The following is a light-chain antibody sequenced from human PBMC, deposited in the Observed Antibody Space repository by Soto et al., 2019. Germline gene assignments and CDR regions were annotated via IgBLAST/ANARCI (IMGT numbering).Light chain of an antibody. V-gene: IGKV3-15*01. Sequence: EFVMTHSPATLSVSAGEGATLSCRASQSVSSKLAWYQQKPGQAPRLLICGASTRATGIPARFSGSGSGTEFTLIISSLQSEDSAVYYCQQYNSWLWTFGQGTKVDSK. CDR3: QQYNSWLWT. J-gene: IGKJ1*01. CDR1: QSVSSK. CDR2: GAS.